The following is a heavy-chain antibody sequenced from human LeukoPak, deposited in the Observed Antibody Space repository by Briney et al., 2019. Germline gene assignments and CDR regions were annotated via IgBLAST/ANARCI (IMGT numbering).Heavy chain of an antibody. CDR2: IYHSGST. CDR3: AIDTMVRGVMN. V-gene: IGHV4-38-2*02. CDR1: GYSISSGYY. Sequence: PSETLSLTCTVSGYSISSGYYWGWIRQPPGKGLEWIGEIYHSGSTNYNPSLKSRVTISVDKSKNQFSLKLSSVTAADTAVYYCAIDTMVRGVMNWGQGTLVTVSS. J-gene: IGHJ4*02. D-gene: IGHD3-10*01.